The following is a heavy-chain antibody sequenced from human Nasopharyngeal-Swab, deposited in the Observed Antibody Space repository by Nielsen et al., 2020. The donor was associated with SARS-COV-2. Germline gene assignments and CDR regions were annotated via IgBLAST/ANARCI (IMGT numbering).Heavy chain of an antibody. Sequence: GGSLRLSCAASGFTFSSYAMSWVRQAPGKGLEWVANIKQDGSEKYYVDSVKGRFTISRDNAKNSLYLQMNSLRAEDTAVYYCARLTTQIQLWEMDVWGKGTTVTVSS. D-gene: IGHD5-18*01. CDR2: IKQDGSEK. CDR1: GFTFSSYA. V-gene: IGHV3-7*01. J-gene: IGHJ6*04. CDR3: ARLTTQIQLWEMDV.